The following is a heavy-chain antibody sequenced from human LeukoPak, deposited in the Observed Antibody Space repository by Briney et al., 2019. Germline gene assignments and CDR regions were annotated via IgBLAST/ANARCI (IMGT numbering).Heavy chain of an antibody. CDR2: IGGDGGST. J-gene: IGHJ4*02. CDR3: VKEPHYYDRSGYF. CDR1: GFTFDDYA. Sequence: GGSLRLSCAASGFTFDDYAVHWVRQAPGKGLEWVSLIGGDGGSTYYADSVKGRFTISRDNSKNSLFLQMKSLRTDDTALYYCVKEPHYYDRSGYFWGQGTLVTVSS. V-gene: IGHV3-43*02. D-gene: IGHD3-22*01.